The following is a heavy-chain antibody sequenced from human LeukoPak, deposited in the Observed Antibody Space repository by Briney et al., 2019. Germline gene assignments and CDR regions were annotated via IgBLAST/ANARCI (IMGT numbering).Heavy chain of an antibody. Sequence: SVKVSCKASGGTFSSYAISWVRQAPGQGLEWMGRIIPILGIANYAQKFQGRVTITADKSTSTAYMELSSLRSEDTAVYYCARFRDYGAIFGSDWFDPWGQGTLVTVSS. J-gene: IGHJ5*02. CDR2: IIPILGIA. CDR1: GGTFSSYA. D-gene: IGHD4-17*01. V-gene: IGHV1-69*04. CDR3: ARFRDYGAIFGSDWFDP.